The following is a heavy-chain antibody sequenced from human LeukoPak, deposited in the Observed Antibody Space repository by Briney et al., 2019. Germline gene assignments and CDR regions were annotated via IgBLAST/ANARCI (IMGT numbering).Heavy chain of an antibody. D-gene: IGHD5-18*01. J-gene: IGHJ4*02. CDR1: GFTVSSNY. CDR3: ARDLGSVGHTYGY. Sequence: KAGGSLRLSCAASGFTVSSNYMSWVRQAPGKGLEWVSYISISGNMIYYADSVKGRFTISRDNAKNSLYLQMNSLRAGDTAVYYCARDLGSVGHTYGYWGQGTLVTVSS. CDR2: ISISGNMI. V-gene: IGHV3-11*04.